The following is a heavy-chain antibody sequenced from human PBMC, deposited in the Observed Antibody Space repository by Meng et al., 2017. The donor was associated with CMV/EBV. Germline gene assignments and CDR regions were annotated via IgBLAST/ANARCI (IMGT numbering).Heavy chain of an antibody. V-gene: IGHV4-39*07. CDR2: IYYSGST. J-gene: IGHJ4*02. Sequence: SETLSPPCTVSGGSISSSSYYWGWIRQPPGKGLEGIGSIYYSGSTYYNPSLKSRVTISVDTSKNQFSLKLSSVTAADTAVYYCARVGPPFDYWGQGTLVTVSS. CDR1: GGSISSSSYY. CDR3: ARVGPPFDY.